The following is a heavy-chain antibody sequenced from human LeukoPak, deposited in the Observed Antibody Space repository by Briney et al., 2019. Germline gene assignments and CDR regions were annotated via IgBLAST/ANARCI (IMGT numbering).Heavy chain of an antibody. Sequence: PGGSLRLSCAASGFTFSSYGMHWVRQAPGKGLEWVAVISYDGSNKYYADSVKGRFTISRDNSKNTLYLQMNSLRAEDTAVYYCARDMNSGSYYLVAFDIWGQGTMVTVSS. CDR3: ARDMNSGSYYLVAFDI. D-gene: IGHD1-26*01. V-gene: IGHV3-30*03. CDR2: ISYDGSNK. CDR1: GFTFSSYG. J-gene: IGHJ3*02.